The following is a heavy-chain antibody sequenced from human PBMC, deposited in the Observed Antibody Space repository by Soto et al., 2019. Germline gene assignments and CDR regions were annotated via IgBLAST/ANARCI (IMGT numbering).Heavy chain of an antibody. D-gene: IGHD3-22*01. CDR1: RYTFTSYY. CDR3: ARDEDYYDSSGYSFDY. J-gene: IGHJ4*02. CDR2: INPSGGST. V-gene: IGHV1-46*01. Sequence: ASVKVSCKASRYTFTSYYMHWVRQAPGQGLEWMGIINPSGGSTSYAQKFQGRVTMTRDTSTSTVYMELSSLRSEDTAVYYCARDEDYYDSSGYSFDYWGQGTLVTVSS.